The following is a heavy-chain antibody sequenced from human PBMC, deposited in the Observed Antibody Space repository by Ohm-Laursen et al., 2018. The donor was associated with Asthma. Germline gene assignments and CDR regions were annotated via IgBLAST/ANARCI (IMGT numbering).Heavy chain of an antibody. CDR3: ARSYDTSSDY. D-gene: IGHD6-6*01. Sequence: GASVKVSCKASGYTFTGYYVHWVRQAPGQGLEWMGRINPNGGGTDYAQTFRGRVTLTRDTSITTVYMELSSLKSDDTAVYYCARSYDTSSDYWGQGTLVTVSS. CDR2: INPNGGGT. CDR1: GYTFTGYY. V-gene: IGHV1-2*06. J-gene: IGHJ4*02.